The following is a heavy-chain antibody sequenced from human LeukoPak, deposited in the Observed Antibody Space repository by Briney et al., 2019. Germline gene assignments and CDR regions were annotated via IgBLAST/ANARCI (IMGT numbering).Heavy chain of an antibody. D-gene: IGHD3-16*02. CDR1: GGTFSSYG. CDR3: ARDNNDYVWGSYRYGFDP. CDR2: IIPFFGRA. J-gene: IGHJ5*02. V-gene: IGHV1-69*06. Sequence: GASVKVSCKASGGTFSSYGISWVRQAPGQGLEWMGGIIPFFGRADYAQKFQGRVTITVDKSTSTAYMDLTSLKSEDTAVYYCARDNNDYVWGSYRYGFDPWGQGTLVTVSS.